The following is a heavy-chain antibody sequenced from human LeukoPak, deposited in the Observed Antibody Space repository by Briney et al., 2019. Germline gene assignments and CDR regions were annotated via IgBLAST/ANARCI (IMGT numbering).Heavy chain of an antibody. D-gene: IGHD3-10*01. CDR3: ARGDSGSSTGYYYYYMDV. CDR1: GGSISSSNYY. CDR2: IYYSGST. Sequence: SETLSLTCTVSGGSISSSNYYWSWIRQPPGKGLEWIGYIYYSGSTNYNPSLKSRVTMSVDTSKNQFSLKLRSVTAADTAVYYCARGDSGSSTGYYYYYMDVWGKGTTVTISS. V-gene: IGHV4-61*01. J-gene: IGHJ6*03.